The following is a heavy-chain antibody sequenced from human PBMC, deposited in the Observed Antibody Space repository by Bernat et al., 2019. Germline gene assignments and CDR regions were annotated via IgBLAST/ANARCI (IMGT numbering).Heavy chain of an antibody. CDR1: GFTFSSYA. D-gene: IGHD5-12*01. Sequence: EVQLVESGGGLVQPGGSLRLSCAASGFTFSSYAMSWVRQAPGKGLEWVSAISGSGGSTYYADSVKGRFTISRDNSKNTLYLQMNSLRAEDTAVYYCAKGGRRYSGYDYSFYYYYMDVWDKGTTVTVSS. CDR2: ISGSGGST. V-gene: IGHV3-23*04. J-gene: IGHJ6*03. CDR3: AKGGRRYSGYDYSFYYYYMDV.